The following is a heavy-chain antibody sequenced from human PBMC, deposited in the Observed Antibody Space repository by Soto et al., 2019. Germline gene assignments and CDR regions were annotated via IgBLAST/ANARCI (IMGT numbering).Heavy chain of an antibody. V-gene: IGHV3-7*01. CDR3: ARDRTVYYYYYYMDV. J-gene: IGHJ6*03. CDR1: GFTFSSYW. Sequence: GGSLRLSCAASGFTFSSYWMSWVRQAPGKGLEWVANIKQDGSEKYYVDSVKGRFTISRDNAKNSLYLQMNSLRAEDTAVYYCARDRTVYYYYYYMDVWGKGTTVTVPS. CDR2: IKQDGSEK.